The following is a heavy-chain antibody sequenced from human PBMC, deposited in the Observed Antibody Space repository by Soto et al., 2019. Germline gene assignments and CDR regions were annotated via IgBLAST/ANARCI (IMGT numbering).Heavy chain of an antibody. CDR2: IDHSGST. D-gene: IGHD3-3*01. J-gene: IGHJ6*02. Sequence: QVQLQQWGAGLLKPSETLSLTCAVYGGSFSGYYWSWIRQPPGKGLEWIGEIDHSGSTNYNPSLKSRVTIQVDTSKNQFSLKLSSVTAADTAVYYCARVIFWSGYPPVYYYGMDVWGQGTTVTVSS. V-gene: IGHV4-34*01. CDR3: ARVIFWSGYPPVYYYGMDV. CDR1: GGSFSGYY.